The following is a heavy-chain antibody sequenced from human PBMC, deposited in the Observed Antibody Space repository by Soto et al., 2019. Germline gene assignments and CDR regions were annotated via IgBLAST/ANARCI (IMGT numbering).Heavy chain of an antibody. Sequence: LRLSCAASGFTFSSFAMHWVRQAPGKGLEWVALISDDGSNKYYADSVKGRFAISRDNSKNTLYLQMNSLRGEDTAVYSCARVEQWLYIAKYWGQGTLVTVSS. CDR3: ARVEQWLYIAKY. CDR1: GFTFSSFA. J-gene: IGHJ4*02. CDR2: ISDDGSNK. V-gene: IGHV3-30*09. D-gene: IGHD6-19*01.